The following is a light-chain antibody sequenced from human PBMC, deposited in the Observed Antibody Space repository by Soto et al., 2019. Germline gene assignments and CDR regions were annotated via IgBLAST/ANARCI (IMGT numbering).Light chain of an antibody. CDR3: QLYGTSPKT. Sequence: ENVLKQSPGTLSLSPGERATLSCRASQSVSSSYLAWYQQKPGQAPRLLIHGASTRATGIADRFSGSGSGTDFTLTISRLEPEDFAVYYCQLYGTSPKTFGQRTKVDI. CDR2: GAS. J-gene: IGKJ1*01. V-gene: IGKV3-20*01. CDR1: QSVSSSY.